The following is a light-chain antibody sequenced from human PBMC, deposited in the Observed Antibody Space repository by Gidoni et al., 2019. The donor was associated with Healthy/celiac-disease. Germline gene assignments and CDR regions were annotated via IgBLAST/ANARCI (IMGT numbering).Light chain of an antibody. Sequence: DILMTQSPLSLPVTPGEPASISCRSSQSLLHSNGYNYLDWYLQKPGQAPQLLIYLGSNRASGVPDRFSGSGSGTDFTLKISRVEPEDFGVYYCMQAIQTPWTFGQGTKVEIK. J-gene: IGKJ1*01. CDR3: MQAIQTPWT. CDR2: LGS. CDR1: QSLLHSNGYNY. V-gene: IGKV2-28*01.